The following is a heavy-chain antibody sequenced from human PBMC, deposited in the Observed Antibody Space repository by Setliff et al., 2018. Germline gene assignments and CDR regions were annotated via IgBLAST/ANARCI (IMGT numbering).Heavy chain of an antibody. CDR1: GHSIDSDSY. CDR2: LYRTANT. Sequence: NPSETLSLTCAVSGHSIDSDSYWGWIRQSPGKGLEWIGSLYRTANTYYNPAVRSRVTISPDTSKNQFSLKLTSVTAADTAVYYCARQSGSGSSPYFDFWGQGTLVTVS. V-gene: IGHV4-38-2*01. D-gene: IGHD3-10*01. CDR3: ARQSGSGSSPYFDF. J-gene: IGHJ4*02.